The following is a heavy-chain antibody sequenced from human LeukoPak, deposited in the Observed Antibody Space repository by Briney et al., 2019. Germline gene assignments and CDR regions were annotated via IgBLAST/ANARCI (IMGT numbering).Heavy chain of an antibody. CDR1: GYIFTSHG. D-gene: IGHD1-7*01. CDR2: ISAYDGHT. CDR3: ARDAPKLELPRAWRF. V-gene: IGHV1-18*01. J-gene: IGHJ4*02. Sequence: GASVKVSCKASGYIFTSHGFSWVRLAPGQGLEWVGWISAYDGHTTYADNFQGRVTMTTDTTTTTAYMELKGLRSDDTAVYYCARDAPKLELPRAWRFWGQGTLVTVSS.